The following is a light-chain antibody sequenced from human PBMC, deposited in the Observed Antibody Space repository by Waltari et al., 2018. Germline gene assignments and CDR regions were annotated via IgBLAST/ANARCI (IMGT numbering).Light chain of an antibody. CDR2: DTT. CDR3: FLSYGGARV. J-gene: IGLJ3*02. Sequence: QAVVTQEPSLTVSPGGTVTLTCGSSTGAVTNGHSPYWFQQKRGQAPRTLIYDTTDRQSWTPARFSGSLLGGKAALTLSGAQPEDEADYYCFLSYGGARVFGGGTKLTVL. CDR1: TGAVTNGHS. V-gene: IGLV7-46*01.